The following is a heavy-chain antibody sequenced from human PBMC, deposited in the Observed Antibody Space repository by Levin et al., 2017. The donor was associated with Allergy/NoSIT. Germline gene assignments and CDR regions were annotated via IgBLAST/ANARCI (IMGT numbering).Heavy chain of an antibody. CDR2: VAYDGSVK. CDR3: TRDHPNNIITGPRMDV. Sequence: GGSLRLSCAVSGFTVNNYLMSWVRQTPEKGLEWVASVAYDGSVKFYADSVKGRFTISSDNAKTSVYLQIDSLRAEDTAVYYCTRDHPNNIITGPRMDVWGQGTTVTVSS. CDR1: GFTVNNYL. D-gene: IGHD1-20*01. J-gene: IGHJ6*02. V-gene: IGHV3-7*01.